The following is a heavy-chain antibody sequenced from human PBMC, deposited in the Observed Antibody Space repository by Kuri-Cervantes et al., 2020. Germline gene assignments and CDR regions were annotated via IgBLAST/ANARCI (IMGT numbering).Heavy chain of an antibody. CDR1: GYTFTSYA. Sequence: ASVKVSCKASGYTFTSYAMHWVCQAPGQRLEWMGWINAGNGNTKYSQKFQGRVTITRDTSASTAYMELRSLRSDDTAVYYCAREDFWSGYDYWGQGTLVTVSS. D-gene: IGHD3-3*01. CDR2: INAGNGNT. J-gene: IGHJ4*02. CDR3: AREDFWSGYDY. V-gene: IGHV1-3*01.